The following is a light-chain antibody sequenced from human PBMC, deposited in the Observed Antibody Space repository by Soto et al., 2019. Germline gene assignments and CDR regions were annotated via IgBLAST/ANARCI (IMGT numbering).Light chain of an antibody. Sequence: EMLLTQSPGTLSLSPWERATLSCRASQRVSSSYLAWYQHKPGQGPKLLIYGASSRATGIPERFSGSGSGTDFTLTISRLEPEDFAVYYCQQYGSTPVTFGQGTKVDIK. CDR1: QRVSSSY. V-gene: IGKV3-20*01. J-gene: IGKJ1*01. CDR2: GAS. CDR3: QQYGSTPVT.